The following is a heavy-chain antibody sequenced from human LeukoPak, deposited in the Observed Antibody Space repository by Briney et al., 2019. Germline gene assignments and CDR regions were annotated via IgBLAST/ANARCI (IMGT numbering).Heavy chain of an antibody. CDR3: TRDHQSSSWYSGRSFDY. D-gene: IGHD6-13*01. CDR2: IKSKTDGGTT. V-gene: IGHV3-15*01. CDR1: GFTFSSYG. J-gene: IGHJ4*02. Sequence: GGSLRLSCAASGFTFSSYGMHWVRQAPGKGLEWVGRIKSKTDGGTTDYAAPVKGRFTISRDDSKNTLYLQMNSLKTGDTAVYYCTRDHQSSSWYSGRSFDYWGQGTLVTVSS.